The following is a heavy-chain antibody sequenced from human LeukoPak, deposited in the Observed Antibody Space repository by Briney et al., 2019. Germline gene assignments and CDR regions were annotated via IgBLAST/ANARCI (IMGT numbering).Heavy chain of an antibody. Sequence: SETLSLTCTVSGGSISSSSAYWGWIRQPPGKGLEWIGSIYYSKNTYYNPSLKSRVTISVDTSNNQFSLKLSSVTAADTAVYYCASTYNSSPSFDYWGQGTLVTVSS. CDR2: IYYSKNT. V-gene: IGHV4-39*07. CDR3: ASTYNSSPSFDY. D-gene: IGHD6-19*01. J-gene: IGHJ4*02. CDR1: GGSISSSSAY.